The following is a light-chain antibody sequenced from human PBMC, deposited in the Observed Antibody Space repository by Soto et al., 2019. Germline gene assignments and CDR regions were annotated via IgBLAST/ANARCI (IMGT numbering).Light chain of an antibody. J-gene: IGKJ2*01. CDR1: QSVTSTY. CDR3: HHYGTSLYT. V-gene: IGKV3-20*01. CDR2: GAS. Sequence: EIVLTQSPGTLSLSPGERATLSCRASQSVTSTYLAWYQQRPGQAPRLLIYGASSRATGIPDRFTGSGSGKDFLLTVRDLEPDDCGVYYCHHYGTSLYTFGQGTKVKIK.